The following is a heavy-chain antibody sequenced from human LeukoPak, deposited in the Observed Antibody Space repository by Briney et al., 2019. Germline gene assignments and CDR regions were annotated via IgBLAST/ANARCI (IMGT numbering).Heavy chain of an antibody. V-gene: IGHV4-59*01. CDR2: IYDSGSP. CDR1: GGSIRSYY. Sequence: PSETLSLTCTVSGGSIRSYYWGWIRQPPGKGLEWIGYIYDSGSPKYNPSLKSRVTISIDTSKNQLSLNLSSVTAADTAVYYCARAGYYYGSSSYYSFDSWGQGTLVTVSS. J-gene: IGHJ4*02. D-gene: IGHD3-22*01. CDR3: ARAGYYYGSSSYYSFDS.